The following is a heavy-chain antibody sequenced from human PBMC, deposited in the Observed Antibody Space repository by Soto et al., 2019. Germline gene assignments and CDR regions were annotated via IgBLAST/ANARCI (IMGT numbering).Heavy chain of an antibody. CDR3: ARGLRIQLWLPYYYYGMDV. CDR1: GGSFSGYY. Sequence: SETLSLTCAVYGGSFSGYYWSWIRQPPGKGLEWIGEINHSGSTNYNPSLKSRVTISVDTSKNQFSLKLSSVTAADTAVYYCARGLRIQLWLPYYYYGMDVWGQGTTVTVSS. D-gene: IGHD5-18*01. J-gene: IGHJ6*02. CDR2: INHSGST. V-gene: IGHV4-34*01.